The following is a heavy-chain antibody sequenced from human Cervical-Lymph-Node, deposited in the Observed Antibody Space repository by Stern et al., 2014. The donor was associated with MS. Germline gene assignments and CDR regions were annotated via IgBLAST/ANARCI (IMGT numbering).Heavy chain of an antibody. CDR3: ARDYEDTSMLFDH. V-gene: IGHV3-30*03. D-gene: IGHD2-8*01. J-gene: IGHJ4*02. Sequence: LVESGGAVVQPGRSLRLSCAASGFTFSSYGMHWVRQAPGKGLGWVTVISYDGNHKYYAASVKGRFTISRDNSKNTLHLQMNSVTPDDTAIYYCARDYEDTSMLFDHWGQGTLVTVSS. CDR2: ISYDGNHK. CDR1: GFTFSSYG.